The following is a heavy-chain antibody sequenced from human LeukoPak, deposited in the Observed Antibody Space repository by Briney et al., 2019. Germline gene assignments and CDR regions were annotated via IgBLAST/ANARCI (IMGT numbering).Heavy chain of an antibody. CDR1: GRSLNNYS. V-gene: IGHV4-34*01. J-gene: IGHJ3*02. Sequence: PSETLSLTCAVYGRSLNNYSWSWIRQPPGKGLEWIGEIHPSGSTNYNPSLKSRITISVDTSKNHFSLKLNSVTAADTAVYYCARRLPPSTFDIWGQGTMVTVSS. CDR2: IHPSGST. CDR3: ARRLPPSTFDI.